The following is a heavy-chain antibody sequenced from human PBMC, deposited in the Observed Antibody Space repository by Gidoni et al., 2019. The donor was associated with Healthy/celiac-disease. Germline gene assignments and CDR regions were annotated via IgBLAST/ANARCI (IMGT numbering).Heavy chain of an antibody. D-gene: IGHD3-3*01. CDR3: ARVGSPWLLSYFDY. CDR2: IKQDGSEK. V-gene: IGHV3-7*03. Sequence: EVQLVESGGGLVQPGGSVSLSCAASGFTFSSYWMSWVRQAPGKGLEWVANIKQDGSEKYYVDSVKGRFTISRDNAKNSLYLQMNSLRAEDTAVYYCARVGSPWLLSYFDYWGQGTLVTVSS. J-gene: IGHJ4*02. CDR1: GFTFSSYW.